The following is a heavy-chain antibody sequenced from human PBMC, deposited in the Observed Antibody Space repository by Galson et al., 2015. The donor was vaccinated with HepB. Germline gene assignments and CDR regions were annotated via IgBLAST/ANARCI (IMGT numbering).Heavy chain of an antibody. Sequence: SLRLSCAASGFIFSSYGMHWVRQAPGKGLEWVAVISHDGSKKDYADSVKGRFTISRDNSKNTLYLQMSRLSTEDTAVYYCAKSAHVDLVAMDVWGQGTPVTVSS. D-gene: IGHD5-12*01. CDR3: AKSAHVDLVAMDV. V-gene: IGHV3-30*18. CDR1: GFIFSSYG. J-gene: IGHJ6*02. CDR2: ISHDGSKK.